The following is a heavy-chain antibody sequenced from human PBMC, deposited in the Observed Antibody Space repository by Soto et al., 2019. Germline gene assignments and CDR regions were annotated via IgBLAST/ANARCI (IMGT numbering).Heavy chain of an antibody. CDR1: GYSFTTYG. CDR2: ISGYNGNT. V-gene: IGHV1-18*01. CDR3: AREGPAPYYYYGMDV. Sequence: QVQLVQSRGEVKKPGASVKVSCKTSGYSFTTYGIIWVLQAPGQGLEWMGWISGYNGNTNYAQNLQCRVTMTTDTSTSTAYMELRSLRSDDTAVYYCAREGPAPYYYYGMDVWGQGSTVTVSS. J-gene: IGHJ6*02.